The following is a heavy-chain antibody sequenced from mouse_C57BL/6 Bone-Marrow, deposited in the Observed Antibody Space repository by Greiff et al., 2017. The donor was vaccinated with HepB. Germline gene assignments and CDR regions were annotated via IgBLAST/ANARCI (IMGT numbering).Heavy chain of an antibody. J-gene: IGHJ3*01. D-gene: IGHD4-1*01. CDR3: VRHGLTGTRFAY. CDR2: IRSKSNNYAT. CDR1: GFSFNTYA. V-gene: IGHV10-1*01. Sequence: EVMLVESGGGLVQPKGSLKLSCAASGFSFNTYAMNWVRQAPGKGLEWVARIRSKSNNYATYYADSVKDRFTISRDDSESMLYLQMNNLKTEDTAMYYCVRHGLTGTRFAYWGQGTLVTVSA.